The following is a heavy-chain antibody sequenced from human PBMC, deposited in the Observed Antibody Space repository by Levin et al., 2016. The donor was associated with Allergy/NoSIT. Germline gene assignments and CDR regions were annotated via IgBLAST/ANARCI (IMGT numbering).Heavy chain of an antibody. V-gene: IGHV1-18*01. D-gene: IGHD1-26*01. CDR2: ISAYNGNT. J-gene: IGHJ4*02. Sequence: WVRQAPGQGLEWMGWISAYNGNTYYAQHLQGRVTMTTDTSTSTAYMELRSLRSDDTAMYYCARDGGSYSVDYWGQGTPGHRLL. CDR3: ARDGGSYSVDY.